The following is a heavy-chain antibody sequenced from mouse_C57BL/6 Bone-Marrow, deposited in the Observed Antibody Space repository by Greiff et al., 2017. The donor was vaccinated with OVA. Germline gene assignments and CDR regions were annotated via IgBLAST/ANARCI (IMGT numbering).Heavy chain of an antibody. V-gene: IGHV1-80*01. CDR3: ARLTYYSNPYYFDY. D-gene: IGHD2-5*01. Sequence: QVHVKQSGAELVKPGASVKISCKASGYAFSSYWMNWVKQRPGKGLEWIGQIYPGDGDTNYNGKFKGKATLTADKSSSTAYMQLSSLTSEDSAVYFCARLTYYSNPYYFDYWGQGTTLTVSS. CDR1: GYAFSSYW. J-gene: IGHJ2*01. CDR2: IYPGDGDT.